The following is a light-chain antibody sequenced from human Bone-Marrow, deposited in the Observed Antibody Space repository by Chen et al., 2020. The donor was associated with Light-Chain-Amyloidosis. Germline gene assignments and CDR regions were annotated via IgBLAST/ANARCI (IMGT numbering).Light chain of an antibody. V-gene: IGLV2-14*01. CDR1: SSNVGGDNH. CDR3: SSYTITNPLV. Sequence: QSALTQPASVSGSPGQSITISCTGTSSNVGGDNHVSWYQQHPDKAPKLMIYEVTTRPSWVPDRFSGAESDCTASLSISGLPTEDEADYFCSSYTITNPLVFGGGTRVTVL. J-gene: IGLJ1*01. CDR2: EVT.